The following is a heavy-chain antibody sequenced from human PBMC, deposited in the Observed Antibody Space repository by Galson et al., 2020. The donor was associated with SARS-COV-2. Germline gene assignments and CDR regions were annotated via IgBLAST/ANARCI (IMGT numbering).Heavy chain of an antibody. CDR2: ISGYNGKT. Sequence: ASVKVSCKTSGFTFSTYGINWVRQAPGQGLEWVGWISGYNGKTHYAQNLQDRVTVTTDTSTSTAYMELRSLRSGDTAVYYCARDLFLTRSYTYGHEYWGQGTLVTVSS. CDR3: ARDLFLTRSYTYGHEY. CDR1: GFTFSTYG. D-gene: IGHD5-18*01. J-gene: IGHJ4*02. V-gene: IGHV1-18*01.